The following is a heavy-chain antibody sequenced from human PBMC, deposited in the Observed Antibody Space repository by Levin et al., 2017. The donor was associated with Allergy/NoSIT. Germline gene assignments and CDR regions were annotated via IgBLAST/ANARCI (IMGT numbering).Heavy chain of an antibody. J-gene: IGHJ6*02. CDR3: ARGFRRNYFYAMDV. V-gene: IGHV1-69*13. CDR1: GGDFSSYA. CDR2: IIPMFQKS. Sequence: ASVKGSCKASGGDFSSYAFNWVRQAPGQGLEWMGGIIPMFQKSNYAEKFQGRVTITADESTNTTYMSLSSMTFEETAVYYCARGFRRNYFYAMDVWGQGTTVTVSS.